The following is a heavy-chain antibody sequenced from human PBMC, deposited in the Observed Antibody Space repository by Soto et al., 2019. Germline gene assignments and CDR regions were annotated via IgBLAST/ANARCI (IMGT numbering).Heavy chain of an antibody. CDR3: AKDLSYGSGPFDY. CDR1: AFTFRSYA. V-gene: IGHV3-9*01. J-gene: IGHJ4*02. CDR2: ISWNSGSI. Sequence: PGGSLRLSCAASAFTFRSYAMSWVRQAPGKGLEWVSGISWNSGSIGYADSVKGRFTISRDNAKNSLYLQMNSLRAEDTALYYCAKDLSYGSGPFDYWGQGTLVTVSS. D-gene: IGHD3-10*01.